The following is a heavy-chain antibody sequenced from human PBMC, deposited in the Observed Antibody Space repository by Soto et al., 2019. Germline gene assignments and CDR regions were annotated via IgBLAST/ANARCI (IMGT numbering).Heavy chain of an antibody. J-gene: IGHJ4*02. CDR1: GFTFSDYY. D-gene: IGHD6-13*01. Sequence: GGSLRLSCAASGFTFSDYYMSWIRQAPGKGLEWVSYISSSGSTIYYADSVKGRFTISRDDAKNSLYLQMNSLRAEDTAVYYCARKPYSSSWSDYWGQGTLVTVSS. CDR3: ARKPYSSSWSDY. V-gene: IGHV3-11*01. CDR2: ISSSGSTI.